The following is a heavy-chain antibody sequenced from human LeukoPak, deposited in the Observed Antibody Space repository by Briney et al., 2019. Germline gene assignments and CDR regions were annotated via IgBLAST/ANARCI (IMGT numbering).Heavy chain of an antibody. CDR2: IHLSGTT. J-gene: IGHJ3*01. D-gene: IGHD3-10*01. CDR3: ARTRQGSNTFDL. V-gene: IGHV4-4*02. Sequence: SGTLSLTCAVSGGSINTKNWWSWVRQAPGRGLEWIGEIHLSGTTNYNPSLTSRATISIDKSKTQVSLKVDSVTAADTAVYYCARTRQGSNTFDLWGQGTMVTVSS. CDR1: GGSINTKNW.